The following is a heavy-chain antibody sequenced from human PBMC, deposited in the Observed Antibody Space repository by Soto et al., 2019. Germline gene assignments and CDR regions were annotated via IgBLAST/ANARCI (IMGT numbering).Heavy chain of an antibody. CDR3: ARGGIVVVLAAMGRTYYYYYGMDV. CDR2: INHSGST. CDR1: GGSFSGYY. J-gene: IGHJ6*02. D-gene: IGHD2-2*01. Sequence: SETLSLTCAVYGGSFSGYYWSWIRQPPGKGLEWIGEINHSGSTNYNPSLKSRVTISVDTSKNQFSLKLSSVTAADTAVYYCARGGIVVVLAAMGRTYYYYYGMDVWGQGTTVTVSS. V-gene: IGHV4-34*01.